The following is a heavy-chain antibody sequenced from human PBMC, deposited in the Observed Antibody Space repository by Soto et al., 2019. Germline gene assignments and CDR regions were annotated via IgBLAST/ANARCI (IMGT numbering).Heavy chain of an antibody. D-gene: IGHD6-13*01. CDR2: ISAYNGNT. CDR3: ARVIAAAADFDY. Sequence: QVQLVQSGAEVKKPGASVKVSCKASSYTFASYGISWVRQAPGQGLEWLGWISAYNGNTNYAQKLQGGVXXXTXXATSTAYMELRSLRSDDTAVYYCARVIAAAADFDYWGQGTLVTVSS. V-gene: IGHV1-18*01. CDR1: SYTFASYG. J-gene: IGHJ4*02.